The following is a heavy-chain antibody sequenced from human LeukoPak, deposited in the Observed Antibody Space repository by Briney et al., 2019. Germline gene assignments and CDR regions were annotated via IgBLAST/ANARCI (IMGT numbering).Heavy chain of an antibody. Sequence: SETLSLTCAVSDGSFSTYYWSWIRQPPGKGLEWIGYIHYSGSTNYNPSLKSRVTLSVDTSKKQFSLKLSSVTATDTAVYYCARHEYSAYDPFDYWGQGTQVTVSS. CDR3: ARHEYSAYDPFDY. CDR1: DGSFSTYY. D-gene: IGHD5-12*01. V-gene: IGHV4-59*08. CDR2: IHYSGST. J-gene: IGHJ4*02.